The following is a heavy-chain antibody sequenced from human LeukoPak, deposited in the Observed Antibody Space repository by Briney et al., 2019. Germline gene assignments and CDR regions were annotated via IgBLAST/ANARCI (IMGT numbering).Heavy chain of an antibody. CDR1: GFTFRSYA. J-gene: IGHJ6*03. CDR2: ISGSGGST. CDR3: AKVSGSSSYYYYYYMDV. Sequence: GGSLRLSCAASGFTFRSYAMSWVRQAPGKGLEWVSAISGSGGSTYYVDSVKGRFTISRDNSKNTQYLQVNSLRAEDTAVYYCAKVSGSSSYYYYYYMDVWGKGTTVTVSS. V-gene: IGHV3-23*01. D-gene: IGHD6-6*01.